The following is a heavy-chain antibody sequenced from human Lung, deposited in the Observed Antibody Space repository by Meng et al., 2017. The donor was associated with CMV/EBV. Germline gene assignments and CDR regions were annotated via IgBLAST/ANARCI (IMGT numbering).Heavy chain of an antibody. CDR1: GGSISSYY. CDR2: IYTSGTT. Sequence: QVPLQGSGQGLVKPAGTLSLTCTVPGGSISSYYWSWIRQSAGKGLEWIGRIYTSGTTIYNPSLKSRLTLSLDTSKNQFSLKLNSVTAADTAVYYCARAEADTGNFDYWGQGTLVTVSS. V-gene: IGHV4-4*07. CDR3: ARAEADTGNFDY. J-gene: IGHJ4*02. D-gene: IGHD6-19*01.